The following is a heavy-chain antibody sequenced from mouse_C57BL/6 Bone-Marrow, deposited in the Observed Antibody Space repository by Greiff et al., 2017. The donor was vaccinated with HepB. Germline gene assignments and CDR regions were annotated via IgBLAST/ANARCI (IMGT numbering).Heavy chain of an antibody. CDR3: SSSQVYFYYFDY. J-gene: IGHJ2*01. D-gene: IGHD2-3*01. CDR1: GYTFTSYW. Sequence: VQLQQPGAELVKPGASVKMSCKASGYTFTSYWITWVKQRPGQGLEWIGDIYPGSGSTNYNEKFKSKATLTVDTSSSTAYMQLSSLTSEDSAVYYCSSSQVYFYYFDYWGQGTTLTVSS. CDR2: IYPGSGST. V-gene: IGHV1-55*01.